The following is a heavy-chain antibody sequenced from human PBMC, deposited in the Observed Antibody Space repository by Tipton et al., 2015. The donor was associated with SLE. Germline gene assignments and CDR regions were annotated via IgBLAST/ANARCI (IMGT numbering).Heavy chain of an antibody. CDR2: IYASGYT. D-gene: IGHD6-25*01. Sequence: TLSLTCSVSGGSLSGGGYYWIWVRQPAGKGLEWIGRIYASGYTDFSPSLRGRLTMSVDSSKNQFSLNLTSVTAADTAVYYCARHPGLRYFDLWGRGTLVTVSS. V-gene: IGHV4-61*02. CDR1: GGSLSGGGYY. J-gene: IGHJ2*01. CDR3: ARHPGLRYFDL.